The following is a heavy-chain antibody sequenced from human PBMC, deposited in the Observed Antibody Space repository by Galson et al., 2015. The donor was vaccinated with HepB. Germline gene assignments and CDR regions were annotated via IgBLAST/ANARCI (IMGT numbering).Heavy chain of an antibody. V-gene: IGHV3-7*03. J-gene: IGHJ6*02. D-gene: IGHD6-13*01. CDR1: GFTFSSYW. Sequence: SLRLSCAASGFTFSSYWMSWVRQAPGKGLEWVANIKQDGSEKYYVDSVKGRFTISRDNAKNSLYLQMNSLRAEDTAVYYCASDGGSSWYYYYGMDVWGHWTTATVSS. CDR2: IKQDGSEK. CDR3: ASDGGSSWYYYYGMDV.